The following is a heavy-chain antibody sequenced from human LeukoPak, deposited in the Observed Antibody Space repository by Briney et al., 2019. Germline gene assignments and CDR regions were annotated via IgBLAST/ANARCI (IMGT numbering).Heavy chain of an antibody. D-gene: IGHD3-3*01. J-gene: IGHJ4*02. Sequence: QPGGSLRLSCAASGFNFSIYGMHWLRQAPGKGLHWVTCVRYDQSATVYADSVQGRFAISRDNSKNTVYLQMHSLRVDDTAPYLCVKDQGECPGSRCYLRFLEYWGQGTLVIVSS. CDR2: VRYDQSAT. CDR3: VKDQGECPGSRCYLRFLEY. CDR1: GFNFSIYG. V-gene: IGHV3-30*02.